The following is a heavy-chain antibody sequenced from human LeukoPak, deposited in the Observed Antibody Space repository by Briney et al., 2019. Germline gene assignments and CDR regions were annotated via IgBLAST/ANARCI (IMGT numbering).Heavy chain of an antibody. D-gene: IGHD5-24*01. V-gene: IGHV1-2*02. CDR2: INPNSGGT. Sequence: ASVKVSCKASGYTFTAYYMHWVRQAPGQGLEWMGWINPNSGGTNYAQKFQGRVTTTRDTSISTAYMELSRLRSDDTAVYYCARDGYNSWYFDYWGQGTLVTVSS. CDR3: ARDGYNSWYFDY. J-gene: IGHJ4*02. CDR1: GYTFTAYY.